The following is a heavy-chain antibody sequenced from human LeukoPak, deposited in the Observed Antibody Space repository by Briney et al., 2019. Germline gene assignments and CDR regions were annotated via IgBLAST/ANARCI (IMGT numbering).Heavy chain of an antibody. CDR1: GFTFTSSA. D-gene: IGHD5-24*01. J-gene: IGHJ6*02. CDR2: IVVGSGNT. CDR3: AGEGDGSNTDYYYGMDV. Sequence: GASVKVSCKASGFTFTSSAMQWVRQARGQRLEWIGRIVVGSGNTNYAQKFQERVTITRDMSTSTAYMELSSLRSEDTAVYYCAGEGDGSNTDYYYGMDVWGQGTTVTVSS. V-gene: IGHV1-58*02.